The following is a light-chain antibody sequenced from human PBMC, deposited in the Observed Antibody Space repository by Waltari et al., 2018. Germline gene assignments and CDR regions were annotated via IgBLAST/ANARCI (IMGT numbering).Light chain of an antibody. CDR3: QQYGSSPPYT. J-gene: IGKJ2*01. Sequence: EIVLTQSPGTLSLSPGERATLSCRVSQSVSSTYLAWYQQKPGQAPRLLIHGASRRATGIPDRFSGSGSGTDFTLTISRLEAEDFAVYYCQQYGSSPPYTFGQGTKLEIK. V-gene: IGKV3-20*01. CDR2: GAS. CDR1: QSVSSTY.